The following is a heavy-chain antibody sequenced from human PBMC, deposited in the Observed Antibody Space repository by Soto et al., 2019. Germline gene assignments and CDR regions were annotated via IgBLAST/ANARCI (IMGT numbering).Heavy chain of an antibody. J-gene: IGHJ6*03. V-gene: IGHV1-69*02. D-gene: IGHD2-15*01. CDR1: GGTFSSYT. CDR3: ARGDSVVVVAAVGEDYYMDV. CDR2: IIPILGIA. Sequence: QVQLVQSGAEVKKPGSSVKVSCKASGGTFSSYTISWVRQAPGQGLEWMGRIIPILGIANYAQKFQGRVTITADKSTSTAYMELSSLRSEDTAVYYCARGDSVVVVAAVGEDYYMDVWGKGTTVTVSS.